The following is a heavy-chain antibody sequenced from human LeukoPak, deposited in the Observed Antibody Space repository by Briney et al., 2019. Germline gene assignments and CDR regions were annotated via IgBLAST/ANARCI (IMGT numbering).Heavy chain of an antibody. D-gene: IGHD2-2*01. V-gene: IGHV3-23*01. J-gene: IGHJ4*02. CDR3: AKFRRDIVVVPAAPIRY. CDR1: GFTFSSYA. CDR2: ISGSGGST. Sequence: GGSLRLSCAVSGFTFSSYAMSWVRQAPGKGLEWVSAISGSGGSTYYADSVKGRFTISRDNSKNTLYLQMNSLRAEDTAVYYCAKFRRDIVVVPAAPIRYWGQGTLVTVSS.